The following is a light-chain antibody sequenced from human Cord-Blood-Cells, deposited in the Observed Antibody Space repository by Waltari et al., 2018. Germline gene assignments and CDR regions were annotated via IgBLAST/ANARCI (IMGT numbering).Light chain of an antibody. CDR3: QQYNSYSSTAPWT. V-gene: IGKV1-5*03. J-gene: IGKJ1*01. Sequence: DIQMTQSPSTLSASVGDRVTITSRSSQSISSWLAWYQQKPGKAPKLLIYKASSLESGVPSRFSGSGSGTEFTLTISSLQPDDFATYYCQQYNSYSSTAPWTFGQGTKVEIK. CDR1: QSISSW. CDR2: KAS.